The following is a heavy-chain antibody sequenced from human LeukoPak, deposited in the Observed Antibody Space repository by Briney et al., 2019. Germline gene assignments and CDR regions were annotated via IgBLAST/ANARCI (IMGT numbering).Heavy chain of an antibody. Sequence: TFGDYAMSWFRQAPGKGLEWIGYIYYSGSTYYNPSLKSRVTISVDTSKNQFSLKLSSVTAADTAVYYCDRDPEMATSDAFDIWGQGTMVTVSS. CDR3: DRDPEMATSDAFDI. V-gene: IGHV4-30-4*08. CDR2: IYYSGST. CDR1: TFGDYA. D-gene: IGHD5-24*01. J-gene: IGHJ3*02.